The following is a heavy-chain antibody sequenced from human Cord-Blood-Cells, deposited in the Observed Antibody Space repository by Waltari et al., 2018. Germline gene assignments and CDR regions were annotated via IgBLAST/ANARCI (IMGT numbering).Heavy chain of an antibody. CDR2: IRSSGSTI. CDR3: ARVPPPPTGYYFDY. V-gene: IGHV3-48*03. J-gene: IGHJ4*02. CDR1: GFTFSSYE. Sequence: EVQLVESGGGLVQPGVSLRLSCAASGFTFSSYEMNWVRQAPGKGVEWVSYIRSSGSTIYYADSVKGRFTISRDNAKNSLYLQMNSLRAEDTAVYYCARVPPPPTGYYFDYWGQGTLVTVSS.